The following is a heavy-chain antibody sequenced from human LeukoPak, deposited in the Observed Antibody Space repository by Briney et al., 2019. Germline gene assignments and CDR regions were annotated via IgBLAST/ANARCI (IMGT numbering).Heavy chain of an antibody. D-gene: IGHD6-25*01. CDR1: GDSFSSYY. Sequence: PSETLTLTCTVSGDSFSSYYWSWIRQPPGKGLEWVGEINHSGSTNYNPSLESGVAISVDTSKNQFSLNLSPVTAADTAVYYSARGNGIAAVGPSVKNQTSFVYWGEGTLVTVSS. J-gene: IGHJ4*02. CDR2: INHSGST. CDR3: ARGNGIAAVGPSVKNQTSFVY. V-gene: IGHV4-34*01.